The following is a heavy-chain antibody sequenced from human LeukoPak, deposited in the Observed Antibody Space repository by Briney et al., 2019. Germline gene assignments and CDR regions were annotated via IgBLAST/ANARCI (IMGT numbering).Heavy chain of an antibody. CDR3: ARERKYYYMDV. CDR2: ISTGGTM. V-gene: IGHV3-69-1*02. CDR1: GFIFSNFN. J-gene: IGHJ6*03. Sequence: GGSLRLSCAASGFIFSNFNMNWVRQAPGKGLEWVSSISTGGTMSYADSVKGRFTISRDNAKNSMFLQMDSLRAEDTAIYYCARERKYYYMDVWGKGTTVTVSS.